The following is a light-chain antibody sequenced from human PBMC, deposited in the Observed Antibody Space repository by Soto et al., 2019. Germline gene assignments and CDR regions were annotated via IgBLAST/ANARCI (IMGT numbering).Light chain of an antibody. Sequence: EIVLTQSPATLSLSPGERATLSCRASQSVSNYLAWYQQKPGQAPRLLIYDASNRATSIPDRFTGSGSGTDFTLTISRLEPEDFAVYFCQQYVSSPMYTFGQGTKLEIK. V-gene: IGKV3-20*01. J-gene: IGKJ2*01. CDR1: QSVSNY. CDR2: DAS. CDR3: QQYVSSPMYT.